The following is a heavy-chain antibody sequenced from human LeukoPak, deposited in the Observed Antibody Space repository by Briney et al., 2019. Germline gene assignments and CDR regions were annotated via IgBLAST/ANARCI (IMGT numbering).Heavy chain of an antibody. CDR1: GFTFSSYA. V-gene: IGHV3-64*01. CDR2: ISSNGGST. J-gene: IGHJ4*02. Sequence: GGSLRLSCAASGFTFSSYAMHWVRQAPGKGLEYVSAISSNGGSTYYANSVKGRFTISRDNSKNTLYLQMGSLRAEDMAVYYCAISSSVYYFDYWGQGTLVTVSS. D-gene: IGHD6-6*01. CDR3: AISSSVYYFDY.